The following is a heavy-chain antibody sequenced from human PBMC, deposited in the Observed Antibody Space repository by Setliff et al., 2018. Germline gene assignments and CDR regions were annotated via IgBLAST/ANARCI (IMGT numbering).Heavy chain of an antibody. Sequence: SVKVSCKASGGTFSSYGISWVRQAPGQGLEWMGGTIPIFGSTNYAQKFQDRVTIIPDESTSTAYMELRSLRTEDTAVYYCAREGVDTRSSTDYRYYMDVWGKGTTVTVSS. J-gene: IGHJ6*03. CDR3: AREGVDTRSSTDYRYYMDV. D-gene: IGHD5-18*01. V-gene: IGHV1-69*13. CDR1: GGTFSSYG. CDR2: TIPIFGST.